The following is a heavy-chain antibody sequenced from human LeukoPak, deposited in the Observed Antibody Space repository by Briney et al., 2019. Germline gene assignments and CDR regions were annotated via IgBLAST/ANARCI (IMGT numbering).Heavy chain of an antibody. D-gene: IGHD4-17*01. CDR2: ISSSSSYI. Sequence: PGGSLRLSCAASGFTFSSYSMNWVRQAPGKGLEWVSSISSSSSYIYYADSVKGRFTISRDNAKNSLYLQMNRLRAEDTAVYYCAKLGYGVASFDYWGQGTLVTVSS. J-gene: IGHJ4*02. V-gene: IGHV3-21*01. CDR1: GFTFSSYS. CDR3: AKLGYGVASFDY.